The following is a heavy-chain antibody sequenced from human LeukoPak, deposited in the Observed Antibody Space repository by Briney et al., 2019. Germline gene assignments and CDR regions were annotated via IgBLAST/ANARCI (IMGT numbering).Heavy chain of an antibody. CDR2: TYYSGST. CDR3: AREAARNSAWFDP. CDR1: GGSISSYY. V-gene: IGHV4-59*01. J-gene: IGHJ5*02. Sequence: SETLSLTCTVSGGSISSYYWSWIRQPPGKGLEWIGYTYYSGSTNYNPSLKSRVTISVDTSKNQFSLKLSSVTAADTAVYYCAREAARNSAWFDPWGQGTLVTVSS. D-gene: IGHD4-23*01.